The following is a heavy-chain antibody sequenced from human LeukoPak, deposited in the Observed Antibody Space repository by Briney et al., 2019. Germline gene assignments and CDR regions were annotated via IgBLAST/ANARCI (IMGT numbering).Heavy chain of an antibody. Sequence: GGSLRLSCAASGFTFSSYWMHWVRQAPGKGLVWVSRINSDGSSRNYADSVKGRFTISRDNAKNTLYLQMNSLRAEDTAVYYCARDRDWLLYDYWGQGTLVTVSS. J-gene: IGHJ4*02. D-gene: IGHD3/OR15-3a*01. CDR3: ARDRDWLLYDY. V-gene: IGHV3-74*01. CDR1: GFTFSSYW. CDR2: INSDGSSR.